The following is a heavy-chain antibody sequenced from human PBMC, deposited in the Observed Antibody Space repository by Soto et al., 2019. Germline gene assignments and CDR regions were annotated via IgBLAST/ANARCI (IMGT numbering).Heavy chain of an antibody. CDR3: ARGPGGVAARPKGMDV. CDR1: GFTFSSYA. D-gene: IGHD6-6*01. CDR2: ISYDGSNK. Sequence: ESGGGVVQPGRSLRLSCAASGFTFSSYAMHWVRQAPGKGLEWVAVISYDGSNKYYADSVKGRFTISRDNSKNTLYLQMNSLRAEDTAVYYCARGPGGVAARPKGMDVW. V-gene: IGHV3-30-3*01. J-gene: IGHJ6*01.